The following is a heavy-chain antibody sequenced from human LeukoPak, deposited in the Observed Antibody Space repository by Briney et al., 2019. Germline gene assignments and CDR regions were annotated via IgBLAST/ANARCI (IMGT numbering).Heavy chain of an antibody. CDR2: IRYDGSNK. D-gene: IGHD3-3*01. J-gene: IGHJ5*02. V-gene: IGHV3-30*02. CDR3: AKDTPFWSGYFNWFDP. Sequence: PGGSLRLSCAASGFTFSSYGMHWVRQAPGKGLEWVAFIRYDGSNKYYADSVKGRFTISRDNSKNTLYLQMNSLRAEDTAAYYCAKDTPFWSGYFNWFDPWGQGTLVTVSS. CDR1: GFTFSSYG.